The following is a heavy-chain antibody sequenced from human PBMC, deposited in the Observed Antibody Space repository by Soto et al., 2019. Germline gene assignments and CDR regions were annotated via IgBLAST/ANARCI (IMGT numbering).Heavy chain of an antibody. D-gene: IGHD4-17*01. CDR1: GFIFSTYG. CDR3: AKDLLLTTITTVGD. Sequence: QVQLVESGGGVVQPGRSLRLSCAASGFIFSTYGMHWVRQAPGTGLEWLSVISYDGNNKYYADSVKGRFTIFRDNSKNTLWLQMDSLRTEDTAVYYCAKDLLLTTITTVGDWGQGTLVTVSS. CDR2: ISYDGNNK. V-gene: IGHV3-30*18. J-gene: IGHJ4*02.